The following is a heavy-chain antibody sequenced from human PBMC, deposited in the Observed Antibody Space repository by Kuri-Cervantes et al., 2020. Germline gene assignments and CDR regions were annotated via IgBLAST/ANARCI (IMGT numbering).Heavy chain of an antibody. CDR3: AKCPDSSGYSSPYFDY. V-gene: IGHV3-21*04. CDR1: EFTFSSYS. CDR2: ISSSSSYT. J-gene: IGHJ4*02. D-gene: IGHD3-22*01. Sequence: GESLKISCAASEFTFSSYSMNGVRQAPGKGLEWFSSISSSSSYTYYADSVKGRFTISRDNSKNTLYLQMNSLSAEDTAVYYCAKCPDSSGYSSPYFDYWGQGTLVTVSS.